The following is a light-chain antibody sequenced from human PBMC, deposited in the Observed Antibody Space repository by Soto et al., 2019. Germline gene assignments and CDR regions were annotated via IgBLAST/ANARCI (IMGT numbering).Light chain of an antibody. J-gene: IGLJ2*01. V-gene: IGLV2-23*01. CDR3: CSYAGSSTCVV. CDR1: SSDVGSYNL. Sequence: QSALTQPASVSGSPGQSITISCTGTSSDVGSYNLVSWYQQHPGTAPKLMIYEGSKRPSGVSNRFSGSKSGNTASLTISGLQAEDEADYYCCSYAGSSTCVVFGGGTKVTVL. CDR2: EGS.